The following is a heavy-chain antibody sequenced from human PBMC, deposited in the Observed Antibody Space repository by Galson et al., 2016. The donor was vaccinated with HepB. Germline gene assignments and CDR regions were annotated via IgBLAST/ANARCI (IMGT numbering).Heavy chain of an antibody. CDR2: IHYSGRT. CDR1: AGSISSGGYY. CDR3: ARTGSMTTVTANEYFFDY. V-gene: IGHV4-31*03. Sequence: TLSLTCTVSAGSISSGGYYWSWIRHHPGEGLEWIGYIHYSGRTYYNPSLKSRGTISVDTSKNQFSLKLDFVTAADTAVYYCARTGSMTTVTANEYFFDYWGQGTLVTVSS. J-gene: IGHJ4*02. D-gene: IGHD4-17*01.